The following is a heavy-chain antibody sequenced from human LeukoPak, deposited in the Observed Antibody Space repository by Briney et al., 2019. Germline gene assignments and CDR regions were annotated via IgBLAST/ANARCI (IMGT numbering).Heavy chain of an antibody. J-gene: IGHJ4*02. V-gene: IGHV3-23*01. CDR2: ISGSGGST. Sequence: GGSLRLSCAASGFSFSSYSMSWVRQAPGKGLEWVSAISGSGGSTYYADSVKGRFTISRDNSKNTLYLQMNSLRAEDTAVYYCAKDPLYGTFDYWGQGTLVTVSS. D-gene: IGHD3-3*01. CDR3: AKDPLYGTFDY. CDR1: GFSFSSYS.